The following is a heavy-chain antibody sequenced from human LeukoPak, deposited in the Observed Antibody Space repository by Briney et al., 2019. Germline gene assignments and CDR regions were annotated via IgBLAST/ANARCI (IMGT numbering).Heavy chain of an antibody. J-gene: IGHJ4*02. CDR3: ARDTPYSSGWYWYDY. V-gene: IGHV3-11*04. CDR1: GLTFGDYY. Sequence: GGSLRLSCAASGLTFGDYYMSWIRQAPGKGLEWISFISSSSSTVYYADSVKGRFTISRDNSKNTLYLQMNSLRAEDTAVYYCARDTPYSSGWYWYDYWGQGTLVTVSS. CDR2: ISSSSSTV. D-gene: IGHD6-19*01.